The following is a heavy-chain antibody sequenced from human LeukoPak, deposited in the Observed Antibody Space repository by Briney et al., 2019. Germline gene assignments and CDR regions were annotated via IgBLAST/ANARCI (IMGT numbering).Heavy chain of an antibody. V-gene: IGHV4-59*01. D-gene: IGHD2-15*01. J-gene: IGHJ4*02. CDR1: VDSISSYF. CDR3: ARAIVNGYFDH. CDR2: FYYDGRT. Sequence: SETLSLTCPVFVDSISSYFWSWIRQPPGKGLEWIGYFYYDGRTNYNPSLKSRVTISVDTSKNHFSLKLSSVTAADTAVYYCARAIVNGYFDHWGRGTLVTVSS.